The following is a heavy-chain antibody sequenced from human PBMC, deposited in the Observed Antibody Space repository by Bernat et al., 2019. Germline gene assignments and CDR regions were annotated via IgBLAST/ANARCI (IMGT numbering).Heavy chain of an antibody. CDR2: ISYDGSNK. CDR3: ATYDSSGPGAFDI. J-gene: IGHJ3*02. Sequence: QVQLVESGGGVVQPGRSLRLSCAASGFTFSSYGMHWVRQAPGKGLEWVAVISYDGSNKYYADSVKGRFTISRDNSKNTLYLQMNSLRAEDTAVYYCATYDSSGPGAFDIWGQGTMVTVSS. D-gene: IGHD3-22*01. CDR1: GFTFSSYG. V-gene: IGHV3-30*03.